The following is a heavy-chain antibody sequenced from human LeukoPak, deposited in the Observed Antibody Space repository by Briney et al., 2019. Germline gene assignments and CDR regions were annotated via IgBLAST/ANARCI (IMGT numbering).Heavy chain of an antibody. D-gene: IGHD2-15*01. CDR1: GFTFSSYS. Sequence: GESLRLSCAASGFTFSSYSMNWVRQAPGKGLEGVSSISSTGNFVHYADSVKGRFTISRDNAQNSLYLQMDSLRGEDTAVYFCARVGCRGGSCSSRGDYYYGMDVWGQGTTVTVSS. CDR2: ISSTGNFV. V-gene: IGHV3-21*06. CDR3: ARVGCRGGSCSSRGDYYYGMDV. J-gene: IGHJ6*02.